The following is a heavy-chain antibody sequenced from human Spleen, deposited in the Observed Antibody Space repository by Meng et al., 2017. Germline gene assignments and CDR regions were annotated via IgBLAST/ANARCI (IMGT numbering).Heavy chain of an antibody. CDR2: INHSGRT. J-gene: IGHJ4*02. Sequence: VPLLASGPTPVNPSGPPPLPCPASGFPIRSYYWGLIRPPPRKGLALIGEINHSGRTNHHPFLKSRVTISVATSKHQFSLKLSSVTAADTAVYYCARERIVGTTTGIDFWGQGTLVTVSS. V-gene: IGHV4-59*12. D-gene: IGHD1-26*01. CDR3: ARERIVGTTTGIDF. CDR1: GFPIRSYY.